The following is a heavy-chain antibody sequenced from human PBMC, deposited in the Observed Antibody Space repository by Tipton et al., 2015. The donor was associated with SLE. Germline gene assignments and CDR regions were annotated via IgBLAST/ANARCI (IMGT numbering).Heavy chain of an antibody. J-gene: IGHJ4*02. CDR1: GFSFISDA. CDR2: IRTYTGNS. D-gene: IGHD4-17*01. Sequence: QLVQSGAEVKTPGASVTISCKTYGFSFISDAISWVRQAPGQGLEWMGCIRTYTGNSYYTESLQGRLTLTRDTYTNTAYMDLGSLRSDETAIYYCARDLGDLVDFGGQGTRVTVS. V-gene: IGHV1-18*01. CDR3: ARDLGDLVDF.